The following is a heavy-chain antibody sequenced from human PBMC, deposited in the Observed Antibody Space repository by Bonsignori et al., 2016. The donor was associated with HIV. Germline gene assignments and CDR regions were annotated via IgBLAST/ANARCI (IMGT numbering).Heavy chain of an antibody. Sequence: WIRQPPGKGLEWIGRIYTSGSTNYNPSLKSRVTISVDTSKNQFSLKLSSVTAADTAVYYCARDWGQLWVNWFDPWGQGTLVTVSS. V-gene: IGHV4-61*02. CDR3: ARDWGQLWVNWFDP. CDR2: IYTSGST. J-gene: IGHJ5*02. D-gene: IGHD5-18*01.